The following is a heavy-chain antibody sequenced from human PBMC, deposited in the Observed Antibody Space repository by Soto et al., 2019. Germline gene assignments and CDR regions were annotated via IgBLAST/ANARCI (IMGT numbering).Heavy chain of an antibody. D-gene: IGHD3-10*01. J-gene: IGHJ3*02. Sequence: SDNLSLTCTVSGGSVSSGSYYWSWIRQPPGKGLEWIGYIYYRGSTNYNPSLKSRVTISVDTSKNQFSLKLSSVTAADTAVYYCARAHWFGELLTSFVFDICGQGTMLTVSS. CDR2: IYYRGST. V-gene: IGHV4-61*01. CDR3: ARAHWFGELLTSFVFDI. CDR1: GGSVSSGSYY.